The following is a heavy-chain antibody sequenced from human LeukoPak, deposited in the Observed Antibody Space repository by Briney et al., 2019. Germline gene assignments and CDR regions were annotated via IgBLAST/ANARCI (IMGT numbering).Heavy chain of an antibody. CDR1: GFTVSSNY. Sequence: GGSLRLSCAASGFTVSSNYMSWVRQAPGKGLEWVSVIYSGGSTYYADSVKGRFTISRDNSKNTLYLQMNSLRAEDTAVYYCARCGYSGYDPAGVYYYGMDVWGQGTTVTVSS. J-gene: IGHJ6*02. CDR2: IYSGGST. D-gene: IGHD5-12*01. V-gene: IGHV3-53*01. CDR3: ARCGYSGYDPAGVYYYGMDV.